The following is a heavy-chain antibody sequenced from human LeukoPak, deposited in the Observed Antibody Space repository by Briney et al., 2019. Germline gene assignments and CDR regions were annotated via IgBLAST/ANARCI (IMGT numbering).Heavy chain of an antibody. V-gene: IGHV4-59*01. Sequence: PSETLSLTCTVSGGSISSYYWSWIRQPPGKGLEWIGSIYYSGSTNYNPSLKGRVTISVDTSKNQFSLKLSSVTAADTAVYYCARATDWVFDYWGQGTLVTVSS. J-gene: IGHJ4*02. D-gene: IGHD3/OR15-3a*01. CDR3: ARATDWVFDY. CDR2: IYYSGST. CDR1: GGSISSYY.